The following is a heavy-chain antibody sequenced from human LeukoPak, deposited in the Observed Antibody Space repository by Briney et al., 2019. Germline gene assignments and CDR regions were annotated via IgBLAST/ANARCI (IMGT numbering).Heavy chain of an antibody. CDR1: GFTFSSYG. D-gene: IGHD3-3*01. Sequence: PGGSLRLSCAASGFTFSSYGMHWVRQAPGKGLEWVAFIRYDGSNKYYADSVKGRFTISRDNSKNTLYLQMNSLRAEDTAVYYCAKDPRHYDFWSGCWGSGGQGTLVTVSS. CDR3: AKDPRHYDFWSGCWGS. J-gene: IGHJ4*02. CDR2: IRYDGSNK. V-gene: IGHV3-30*02.